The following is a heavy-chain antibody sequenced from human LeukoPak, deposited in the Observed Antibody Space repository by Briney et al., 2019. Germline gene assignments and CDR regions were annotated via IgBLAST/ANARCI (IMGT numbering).Heavy chain of an antibody. D-gene: IGHD6-19*01. V-gene: IGHV3-7*01. Sequence: GGSLRLSCAASGFTFSSYRMNWVRQAPGKGLEWVAHIKQDGSAKNYVDSVKGRFTISRDNAKNSLYRQRNSLRAEDTGVYYCARGSGWLEDFWGQGTLVTVSS. CDR1: GFTFSSYR. J-gene: IGHJ4*02. CDR3: ARGSGWLEDF. CDR2: IKQDGSAK.